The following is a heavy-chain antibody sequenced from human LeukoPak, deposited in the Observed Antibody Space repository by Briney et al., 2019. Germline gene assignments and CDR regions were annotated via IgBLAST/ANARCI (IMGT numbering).Heavy chain of an antibody. CDR2: ISYSGST. CDR3: ARLPNYGGSRDTFDI. J-gene: IGHJ3*02. D-gene: IGHD4-23*01. Sequence: SETLSLTCTVSGGSVSSHYWSWIRQPPGKGLEWIGYISYSGSTNYNPSLKSRVSMSVDTSKNQFSLKLSSVTAADTAVFYCARLPNYGGSRDTFDIWGQGTMVTVSS. V-gene: IGHV4-59*08. CDR1: GGSVSSHY.